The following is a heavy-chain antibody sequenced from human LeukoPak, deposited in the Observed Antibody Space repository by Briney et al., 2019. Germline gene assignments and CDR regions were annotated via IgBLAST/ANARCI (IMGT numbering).Heavy chain of an antibody. CDR2: IIPILGIA. J-gene: IGHJ5*02. CDR3: ATHDYGDTNWFDP. D-gene: IGHD4-17*01. V-gene: IGHV1-69*04. CDR1: GGTFSSYA. Sequence: GSSVKVSCKASGGTFSSYAISWVRQAPGQGLEWMGRIIPILGIANYAQKFQGRVTITADKSTSTAYMELSSLRSEDTAVYYCATHDYGDTNWFDPWGQGTLVTVSS.